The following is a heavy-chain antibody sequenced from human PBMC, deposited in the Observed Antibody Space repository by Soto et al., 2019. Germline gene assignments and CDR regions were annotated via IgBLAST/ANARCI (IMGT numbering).Heavy chain of an antibody. J-gene: IGHJ6*02. CDR3: ASAIYDFWSGYHSSPYYYYGMDV. Sequence: ASVKVSCKASGGTFSSYAISWVRQAPGQGLEWMVGIIPIFGTANYAQKFQGRVTITADKSTSTAYMELSSLRSEDTAVYYCASAIYDFWSGYHSSPYYYYGMDVWGQGTTVTVSS. D-gene: IGHD3-3*01. V-gene: IGHV1-69*06. CDR1: GGTFSSYA. CDR2: IIPIFGTA.